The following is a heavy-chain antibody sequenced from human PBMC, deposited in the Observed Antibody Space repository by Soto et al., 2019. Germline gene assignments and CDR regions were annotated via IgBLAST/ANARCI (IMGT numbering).Heavy chain of an antibody. D-gene: IGHD5-12*01. CDR1: GFSFGGYG. CDR3: AKASKGYTGYDLDY. J-gene: IGHJ4*02. Sequence: EVQLLESGGDLVQPGGSLRLSCAASGFSFGGYGMSWVRQAPGKGLEWVSALSGSGATTYYADSVRGRFIISRDNSXDTLYLQMNSLRAEDTAVYFCAKASKGYTGYDLDYWGQGTVVIVSP. CDR2: LSGSGATT. V-gene: IGHV3-23*01.